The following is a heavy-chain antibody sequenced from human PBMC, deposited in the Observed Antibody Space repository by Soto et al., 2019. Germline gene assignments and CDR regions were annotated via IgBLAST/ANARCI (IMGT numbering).Heavy chain of an antibody. Sequence: SEALSLTCTVSGGSIINVDYYWTWIRQPPGKGLEWIGYIYYSGNTYYNPSLKSRVMISVDTSKNQFSLNLSSVTAADTAVYYCASGYYDILTGRDTKYYFDYWGQGALVT. CDR2: IYYSGNT. J-gene: IGHJ4*02. D-gene: IGHD3-9*01. CDR3: ASGYYDILTGRDTKYYFDY. V-gene: IGHV4-30-4*01. CDR1: GGSIINVDYY.